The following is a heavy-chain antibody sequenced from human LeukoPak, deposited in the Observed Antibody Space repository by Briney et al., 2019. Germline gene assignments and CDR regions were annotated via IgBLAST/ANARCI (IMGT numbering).Heavy chain of an antibody. CDR2: MNPNSGNT. J-gene: IGHJ5*02. D-gene: IGHD6-19*01. CDR1: GYTFTTYV. CDR3: AGGRGSGHKENWFDP. Sequence: GASVKVSCKASGYTFTTYVINWVRQATGQGLEWMGWMNPNSGNTGYTQKFQGRVTMTRNTSISTAYMELSSLRSEDTAVYYCAGGRGSGHKENWFDPWGQGTLVTVSS. V-gene: IGHV1-8*01.